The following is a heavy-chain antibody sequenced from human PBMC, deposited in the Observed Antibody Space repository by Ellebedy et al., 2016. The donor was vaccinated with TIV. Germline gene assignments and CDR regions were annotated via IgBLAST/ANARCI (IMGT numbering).Heavy chain of an antibody. Sequence: GESLKISCVASGFTVSSSYMTWVRQAPGKGLEWVSVVYSGGNTYYADSVKGRFTISRDNSKNTLSLEMNSLRVDDTAVYFCARGPVRYTQKGGFLDYWGQGTLVTVSS. CDR2: VYSGGNT. D-gene: IGHD3-16*01. CDR1: GFTVSSSY. J-gene: IGHJ4*02. CDR3: ARGPVRYTQKGGFLDY. V-gene: IGHV3-53*01.